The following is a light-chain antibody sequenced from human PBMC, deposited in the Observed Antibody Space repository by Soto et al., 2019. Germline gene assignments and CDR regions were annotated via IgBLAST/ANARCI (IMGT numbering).Light chain of an antibody. V-gene: IGLV1-40*01. CDR2: SND. J-gene: IGLJ1*01. CDR3: QSYDSSLSGSDV. CDR1: SSNIGAGYD. Sequence: QSVLTQPPAVPVAPGQTVTVACTGSSSNIGAGYDVHWYQRFPGPAPKVLIYSNDDRPSGVPDRFSGSKSGTSASLSITGLQAEDEADYYCQSYDSSLSGSDVFGTGTTHTVL.